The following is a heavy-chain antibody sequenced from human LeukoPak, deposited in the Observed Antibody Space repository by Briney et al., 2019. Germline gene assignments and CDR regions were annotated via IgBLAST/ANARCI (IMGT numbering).Heavy chain of an antibody. J-gene: IGHJ3*02. V-gene: IGHV3-48*03. CDR2: ISSSGSTI. Sequence: SGGSLRLSCAASGFTFSSYEMNWVRQAPGKGLEWVSYISSSGSTIYYADSAKGRFTISRDNAKNSLYLQMNSLRAEDTAVYYCARGKTHLSAFDIWGQGTMVTVSS. CDR1: GFTFSSYE. CDR3: ARGKTHLSAFDI.